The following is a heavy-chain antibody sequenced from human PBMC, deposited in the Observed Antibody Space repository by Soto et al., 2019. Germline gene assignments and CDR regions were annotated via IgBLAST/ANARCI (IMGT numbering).Heavy chain of an antibody. CDR2: IKQDGSEK. V-gene: IGHV3-7*05. D-gene: IGHD2-15*01. CDR1: GFTFSSYW. CDR3: ARERVVVVVAAPSDYYYYYGMDV. Sequence: GGSLRLSCAASGFTFSSYWMSWVRQAPGKGLEWVANIKQDGSEKYYVDSVNGRFTISRDKAKNSLYLQMNSLRAEDTAVYYCARERVVVVVAAPSDYYYYYGMDVWGQWTTVTVSS. J-gene: IGHJ6*02.